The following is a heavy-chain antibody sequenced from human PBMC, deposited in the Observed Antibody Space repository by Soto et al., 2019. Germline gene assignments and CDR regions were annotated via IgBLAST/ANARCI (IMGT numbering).Heavy chain of an antibody. D-gene: IGHD2-15*01. CDR1: GGSIYRSGYY. J-gene: IGHJ4*02. CDR3: GKVLVGATGHTDSDS. Sequence: QVQLQESGPGLVKPSETLSLTCTVSGGSIYRSGYYWGWIRQPPVRGLEWIGHIDYNGVTYSNPSLKSRVTISRDTSKKQFSLKLTSVTAADTALYYCGKVLVGATGHTDSDSWGPGTLVAVSS. V-gene: IGHV4-39*01. CDR2: IDYNGVT.